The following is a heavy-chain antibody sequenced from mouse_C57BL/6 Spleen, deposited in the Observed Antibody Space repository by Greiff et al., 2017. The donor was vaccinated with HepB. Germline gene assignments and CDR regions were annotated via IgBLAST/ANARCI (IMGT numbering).Heavy chain of an antibody. CDR1: GFTFSDYG. Sequence: EVKLVESGGGLVKPGGSLKLSCAASGFTFSDYGMHWVRQAPEKGLEWVAYISSGSSTIYYADTVKGRFTISRDNAKNTLFLQMTSLRSEDTAMYYCARPYYGNPFAYWGQGTLVTVSA. CDR2: ISSGSSTI. V-gene: IGHV5-17*01. D-gene: IGHD2-1*01. J-gene: IGHJ3*01. CDR3: ARPYYGNPFAY.